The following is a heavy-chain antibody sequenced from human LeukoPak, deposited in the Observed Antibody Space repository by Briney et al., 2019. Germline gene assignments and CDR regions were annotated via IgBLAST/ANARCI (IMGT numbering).Heavy chain of an antibody. V-gene: IGHV3-21*01. CDR1: GFTFSSYS. CDR2: ISSSSSYI. CDR3: ARDRSIGGIDY. Sequence: GSLRLSCAASGFTFSSYSMNWVRQAPGKGLEWVSSISSSSSYIYYADSVKGRFTISRDNAKNSLYLQMNSLRAEDTAVYYCARDRSIGGIDYWGQGTLVTVSS. D-gene: IGHD6-6*01. J-gene: IGHJ4*02.